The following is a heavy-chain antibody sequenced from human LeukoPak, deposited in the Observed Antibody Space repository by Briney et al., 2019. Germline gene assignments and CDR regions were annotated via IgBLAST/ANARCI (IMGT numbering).Heavy chain of an antibody. J-gene: IGHJ4*02. Sequence: SETLSLTCAVYGGSFSGYYWSWIRQPPGKGLEWIGETNHSGSTNYNPSLKSRVTISVDTSKNQFSLKLSSVTAADTAVYYCARGVLMVYAIPNYFDYWGQGTLVTVSS. D-gene: IGHD2-8*01. CDR3: ARGVLMVYAIPNYFDY. V-gene: IGHV4-34*01. CDR2: TNHSGST. CDR1: GGSFSGYY.